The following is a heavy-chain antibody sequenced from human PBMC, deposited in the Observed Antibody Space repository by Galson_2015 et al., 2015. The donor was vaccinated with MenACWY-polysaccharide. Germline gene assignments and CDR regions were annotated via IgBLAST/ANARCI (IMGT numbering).Heavy chain of an antibody. Sequence: SLRLSCAASGFTFSSYAISWVRQAPGKGLEWVSGVSASGGSTAYTDSAKGRFTMSRDNSKRSLYLQMNSLRAEDTAVYYCAKDTGPGEYAYSWGTFDIWGRGTMVTVSS. CDR1: GFTFSSYA. CDR2: VSASGGST. CDR3: AKDTGPGEYAYSWGTFDI. V-gene: IGHV3-23*01. J-gene: IGHJ3*02. D-gene: IGHD3-10*01.